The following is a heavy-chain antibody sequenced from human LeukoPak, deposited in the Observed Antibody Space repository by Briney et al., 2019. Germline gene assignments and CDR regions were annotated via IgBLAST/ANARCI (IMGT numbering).Heavy chain of an antibody. Sequence: GGSLRLSCAASGFTFSTYWMHWVRQAPGKGLVWVSRINPDGSSTSYADSVKGRFTISRDNAKNTLYLQMNSLRAEDTAVFYCAKEERFCSSASCYVVFGYWGQGTLVTVSS. CDR1: GFTFSTYW. D-gene: IGHD2-2*01. CDR3: AKEERFCSSASCYVVFGY. CDR2: INPDGSST. V-gene: IGHV3-74*01. J-gene: IGHJ4*02.